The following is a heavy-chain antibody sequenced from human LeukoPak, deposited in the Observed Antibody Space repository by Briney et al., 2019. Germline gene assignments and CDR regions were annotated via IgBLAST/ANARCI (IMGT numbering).Heavy chain of an antibody. V-gene: IGHV4-34*01. D-gene: IGHD3-9*01. J-gene: IGHJ5*02. CDR2: INHSGST. CDR3: AREVSHYDILTGSNWFDP. Sequence: SETLSLTCTVSGGSISSYYWSWIRQPPGKGLEWIGEINHSGSTNYNPSLKSRVTISVDTSRNQFSLKLSSVTAADTAVYYCAREVSHYDILTGSNWFDPWGQGTLVTVSS. CDR1: GGSISSYY.